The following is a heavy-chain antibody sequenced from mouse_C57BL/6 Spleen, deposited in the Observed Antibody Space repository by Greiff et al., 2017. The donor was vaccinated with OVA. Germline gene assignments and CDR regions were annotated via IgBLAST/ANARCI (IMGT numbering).Heavy chain of an antibody. CDR3: ARDDYGSRDYAMDY. CDR2: ISYDGSN. V-gene: IGHV3-6*01. J-gene: IGHJ4*01. D-gene: IGHD1-1*01. CDR1: GYSITSGYY. Sequence: EVKLVESGPGLVKPSQSLSLTCSVTGYSITSGYYWNWIRQFPGNKLEWMGYISYDGSNNYNPSLKNRISITRDTSKNQFFLKLNSVTTEDTATYYCARDDYGSRDYAMDYWGQGTSVTVSS.